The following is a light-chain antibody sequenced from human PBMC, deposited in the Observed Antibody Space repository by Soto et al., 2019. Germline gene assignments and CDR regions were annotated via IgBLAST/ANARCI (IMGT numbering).Light chain of an antibody. CDR1: QTISSW. CDR2: KAS. Sequence: IQLSQSPYTLSGYVGDGVTLTCRASQTISSWLAWYQQKPGKAPKLLIYKASTLKSGVPSRFSGSGSGTEFTLTISSLQPDDFATYYCPLYNSYSEAFGQGTNVDIK. V-gene: IGKV1-5*03. J-gene: IGKJ1*01. CDR3: PLYNSYSEA.